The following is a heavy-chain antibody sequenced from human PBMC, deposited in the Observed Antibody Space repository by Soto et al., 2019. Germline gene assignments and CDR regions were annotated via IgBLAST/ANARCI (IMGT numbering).Heavy chain of an antibody. CDR2: IGGSGRNT. D-gene: IGHD3-9*01. J-gene: IGHJ6*02. CDR1: GFTFSNHA. CDR3: ARVLRYFDTPYGMDV. V-gene: IGHV3-23*01. Sequence: EVQLLECGEGLVQPGGSLKLSCAASGFTFSNHAMSWVRQAPGKGLEWVSGIGGSGRNTYYADSVKGRFTISRDNSQNTLFLQMNSLRAEDTAEYYCARVLRYFDTPYGMDVWGQGTTVTVSS.